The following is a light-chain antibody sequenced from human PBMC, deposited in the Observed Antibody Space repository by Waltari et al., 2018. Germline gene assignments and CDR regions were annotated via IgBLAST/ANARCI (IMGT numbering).Light chain of an antibody. V-gene: IGLV2-11*01. CDR2: DVT. J-gene: IGLJ2*01. CDR1: SSDVGGYNY. CDR3: CSYAGSYSLLV. Sequence: QSALTQPRSVSGSPGQSVTISCIGTSSDVGGYNYVSWYQHHAGKAPKVSIYDVTKRPSGVPDRFSGSKSGNTASLTISGLQAEDEADYYCCSYAGSYSLLVFGGGTKLTVL.